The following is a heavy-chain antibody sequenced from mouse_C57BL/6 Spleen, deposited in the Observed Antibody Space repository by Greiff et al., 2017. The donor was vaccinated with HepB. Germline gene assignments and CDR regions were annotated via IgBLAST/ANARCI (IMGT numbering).Heavy chain of an antibody. CDR2: IYPGDGDT. D-gene: IGHD2-4*01. V-gene: IGHV1-82*01. Sequence: QVQLKESGPELVKPGASVKISCKASGYAFSSSWMNWVKQRPGKGLEWIGRIYPGDGDTNYNGKFKGKATLTADKSSSTAYMQLSSLTSEDSAVYFCASIYYDYDYWGQGTTLTVSS. CDR3: ASIYYDYDY. CDR1: GYAFSSSW. J-gene: IGHJ2*01.